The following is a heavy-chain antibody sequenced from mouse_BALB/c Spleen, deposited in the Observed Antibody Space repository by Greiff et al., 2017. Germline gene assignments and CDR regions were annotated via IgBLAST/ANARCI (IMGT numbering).Heavy chain of an antibody. J-gene: IGHJ4*01. CDR3: AIYAMDY. CDR1: GFTFSSYA. V-gene: IGHV5-9-4*01. Sequence: EVNVVESGGGLVKPGGSLKLSCAASGFTFSSYAMSWVRQSPEKRLEWVAEISSGGSYTYYPDTVTGRFTISRDNAKNTLYLEMSSLRSEDTAMYYCAIYAMDYWGQGTSVTVSS. CDR2: ISSGGSYT.